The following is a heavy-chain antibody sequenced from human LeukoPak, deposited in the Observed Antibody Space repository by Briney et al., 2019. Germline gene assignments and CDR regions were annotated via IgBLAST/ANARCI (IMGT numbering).Heavy chain of an antibody. CDR2: INHSGST. CDR1: GCSITGYH. CDR3: ARRTIVVTYFDY. Sequence: SETLSLTCTVSGCSITGYHWSWIRQPPGKGLEWIGEINHSGSTNYNPSLKSRVTISVDTSKNQFSLKLSSVTAADTAVHYCARRTIVVTYFDYWGQGTLVTVSS. V-gene: IGHV4-34*01. D-gene: IGHD4-23*01. J-gene: IGHJ4*02.